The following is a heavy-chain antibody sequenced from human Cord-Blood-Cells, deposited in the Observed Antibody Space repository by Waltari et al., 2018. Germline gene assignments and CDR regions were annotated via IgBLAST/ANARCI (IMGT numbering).Heavy chain of an antibody. CDR1: GFSLSTSGVG. J-gene: IGHJ3*02. CDR2: IYWNDDK. Sequence: QITLKESGPTLVKPTQTLTLTCTFSGFSLSTSGVGVGWLRQPPGKALAWLALIYWNDDKRYSPSLKSRLTITKDTSKNQVVLTMTNMDPVDTATYYCAHSYNWGDAFDIWGQGTMVTVSS. D-gene: IGHD7-27*01. V-gene: IGHV2-5*01. CDR3: AHSYNWGDAFDI.